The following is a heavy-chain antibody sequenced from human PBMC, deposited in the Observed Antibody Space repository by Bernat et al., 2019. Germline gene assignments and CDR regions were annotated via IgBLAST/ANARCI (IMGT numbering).Heavy chain of an antibody. Sequence: EVQLVESGGGLVKPGGSLRLSCAASGFNLSSYSMNWSARPPGKGRGWFSSISSRSSYIYYTDSVKGRFTISRDNAKNSLYLQMNSLRAEDTAVYYCARVLREPFSSSVRYYFDYWGQGSLVTVSS. D-gene: IGHD6-6*01. CDR3: ARVLREPFSSSVRYYFDY. CDR2: ISSRSSYI. V-gene: IGHV3-21*01. J-gene: IGHJ4*02. CDR1: GFNLSSYS.